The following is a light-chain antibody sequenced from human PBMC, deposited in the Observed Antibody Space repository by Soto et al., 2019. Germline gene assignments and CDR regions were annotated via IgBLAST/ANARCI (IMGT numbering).Light chain of an antibody. Sequence: EIVLTQSPATLSLSPGERATLSCRASQSVSSYLAWYQQKPGQAPRLLIYDASNRATGIPARFSGRGSGTDVTLTMSSREPEDVEVYYGQRRSIGYTFGQGTKMEIK. CDR3: QRRSIGYT. CDR2: DAS. CDR1: QSVSSY. J-gene: IGKJ2*01. V-gene: IGKV3-11*01.